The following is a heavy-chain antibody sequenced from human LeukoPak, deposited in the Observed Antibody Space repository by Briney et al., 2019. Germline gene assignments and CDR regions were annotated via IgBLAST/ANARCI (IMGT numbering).Heavy chain of an antibody. D-gene: IGHD3-9*01. CDR2: IYPGDSDT. V-gene: IGHV5-51*01. J-gene: IGHJ4*02. Sequence: GESLKISCKGSGYSFTSYWIGWVRQMPGKGLEWMGIIYPGDSDTRYSPSFQGQVTISADKSISTAYLQWSSLKASDTAMYYCARQKGYDILTGYYSDYWDQGTLVTVSS. CDR1: GYSFTSYW. CDR3: ARQKGYDILTGYYSDY.